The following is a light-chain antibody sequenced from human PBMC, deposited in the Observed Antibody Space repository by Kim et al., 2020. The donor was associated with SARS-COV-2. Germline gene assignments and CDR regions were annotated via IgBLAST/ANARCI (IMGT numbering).Light chain of an antibody. Sequence: ASVKLTGTLSSGHSNYAIAWHQQQPEKGPRYLMKLNSDGSHSKGDGIPDRFSGSSSGAERYLTISSLQSEDEADYYCQTWGTGIVVFGGGTQLTVL. CDR1: SGHSNYA. CDR3: QTWGTGIVV. J-gene: IGLJ2*01. CDR2: LNSDGSH. V-gene: IGLV4-69*01.